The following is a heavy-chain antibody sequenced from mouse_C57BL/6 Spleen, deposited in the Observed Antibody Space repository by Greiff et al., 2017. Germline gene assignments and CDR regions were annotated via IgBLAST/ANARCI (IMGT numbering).Heavy chain of an antibody. CDR2: INPSTGGT. J-gene: IGHJ4*01. Sequence: EVQLQQSGPELVKPGASVKISCKASGYSFTGYYMNWVKQSPEKSLEWIGEINPSTGGTTYNQKFKAKATLTVDKSSSTAYMQLKSLTSEDSAVYYGARYGNSYYYAMDYWGQGTSVTVSS. V-gene: IGHV1-42*01. D-gene: IGHD2-1*01. CDR1: GYSFTGYY. CDR3: ARYGNSYYYAMDY.